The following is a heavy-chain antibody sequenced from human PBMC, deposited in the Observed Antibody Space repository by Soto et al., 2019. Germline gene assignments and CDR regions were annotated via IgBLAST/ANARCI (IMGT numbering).Heavy chain of an antibody. CDR1: GGSLRGYY. CDR3: AGKRGSGCYYFAS. Sequence: QAQLHQWGAGLLKPSETLSLTCAVSGGSLRGYYWTWVRQPPGKGLEWVGEINDSGSATYRTSRQLRVTISLATSKNQFSLKRTSVTAADTAMYYCAGKRGSGCYYFASWCQGTLVTVSS. J-gene: IGHJ4*02. V-gene: IGHV4-34*01. CDR2: INDSGSA. D-gene: IGHD6-19*01.